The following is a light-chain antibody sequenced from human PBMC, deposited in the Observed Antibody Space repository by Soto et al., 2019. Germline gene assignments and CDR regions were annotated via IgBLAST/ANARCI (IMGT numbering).Light chain of an antibody. CDR1: QSINRH. CDR3: QKYNSAPWT. J-gene: IGKJ1*01. CDR2: DAS. Sequence: EIVLTQSPATLSLSPGERATLSCRASQSINRHLAWYRQKPGQAPRLLIYDASNRATGIPARFSGSGSGTDFTLTISSLEPEDVATYYCQKYNSAPWTFGQGTKVEIK. V-gene: IGKV3-11*01.